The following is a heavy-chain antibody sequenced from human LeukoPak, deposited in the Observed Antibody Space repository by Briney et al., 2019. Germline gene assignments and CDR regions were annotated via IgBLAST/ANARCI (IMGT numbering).Heavy chain of an antibody. CDR2: IYTRGST. Sequence: PSETLSLTCTVPGGSISSYYWSWIRQPAGKGLEWIGRIYTRGSTNYNPSLKSRVTMSVDTSKNQFSLKLSSVTAADTAVYYCAREGSGYSYGPEFDYWGQGTLVTVFS. D-gene: IGHD5-18*01. CDR1: GGSISSYY. CDR3: AREGSGYSYGPEFDY. J-gene: IGHJ4*02. V-gene: IGHV4-4*07.